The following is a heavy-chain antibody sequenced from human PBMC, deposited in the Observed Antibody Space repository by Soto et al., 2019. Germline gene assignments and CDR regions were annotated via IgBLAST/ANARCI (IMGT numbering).Heavy chain of an antibody. D-gene: IGHD4-17*01. CDR1: GGTFSSYA. CDR3: ARDQNDYGDLYYFDY. CDR2: IIPIFGTA. J-gene: IGHJ4*02. Sequence: ASVKVSCKASGGTFSSYAISWVRQAPGQGLEWMGGIIPIFGTANYAQKFQGRVTITADESTSTAYMELSSLRSEDTAVYYCARDQNDYGDLYYFDYWGQGTLVTVSS. V-gene: IGHV1-69*13.